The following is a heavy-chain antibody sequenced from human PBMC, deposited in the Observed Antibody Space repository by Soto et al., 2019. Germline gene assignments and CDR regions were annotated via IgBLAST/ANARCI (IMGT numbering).Heavy chain of an antibody. J-gene: IGHJ6*02. Sequence: GGSLRLSCAASGFTVSSNYMSWVRQAPGKGLEWVSVIYSAGSTYYAASVKGRFTISRDNSKNTLYLQMNSMRAEDTAVYYCVRVLRFYYYGMDVWGQGTTVTV. CDR3: VRVLRFYYYGMDV. V-gene: IGHV3-53*01. CDR1: GFTVSSNY. CDR2: IYSAGST.